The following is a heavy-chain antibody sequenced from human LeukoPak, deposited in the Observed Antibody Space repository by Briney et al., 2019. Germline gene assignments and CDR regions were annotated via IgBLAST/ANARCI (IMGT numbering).Heavy chain of an antibody. CDR3: AEEGSSWYYFDY. CDR2: INPSGGST. Sequence: GGSLRLSCAASGFTFSSYVMSWVRQAPGKGLEWVSAINPSGGSTYYADSVKGRFTISRDNSKNTLHLQMNSLRAEDTAVYYCAEEGSSWYYFDYWGQGTLVTVSS. J-gene: IGHJ4*02. V-gene: IGHV3-23*01. CDR1: GFTFSSYV. D-gene: IGHD6-13*01.